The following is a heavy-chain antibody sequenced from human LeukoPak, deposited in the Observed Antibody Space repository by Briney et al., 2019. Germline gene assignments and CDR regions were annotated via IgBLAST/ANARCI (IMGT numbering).Heavy chain of an antibody. J-gene: IGHJ4*02. V-gene: IGHV3-15*01. CDR3: TAYIIGFGCYF. CDR2: VFRRTNGLQT. D-gene: IGHD2/OR15-2a*01. CDR1: GLPLSNTL. Sequence: MPGESLRLSCAVSGLPLSNTLVPWVRPPPGKGLEWVGRVFRRTNGLQTEPAAPEQRRFTISRDDSSDAMYLQMNTLTAEDTAVYYCTAYIIGFGCYFWGQGTLVTLSS.